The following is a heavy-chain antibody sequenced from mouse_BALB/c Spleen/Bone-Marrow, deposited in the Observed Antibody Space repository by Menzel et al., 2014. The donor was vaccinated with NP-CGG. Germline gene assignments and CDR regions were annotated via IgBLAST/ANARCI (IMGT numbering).Heavy chain of an antibody. Sequence: EVKLMESGGGLVQPGGSRKPSCAASGFTFSSFGMHWVRQAPEKGLEWVAYISSGSSTVYYADKVMGRFTISRDNPKNTLFLQMTSLRSEDTAMYYCARSGSSSGYFDYWGQGTTLTVSS. V-gene: IGHV5-17*02. D-gene: IGHD1-1*01. CDR1: GFTFSSFG. CDR3: ARSGSSSGYFDY. CDR2: ISSGSSTV. J-gene: IGHJ2*01.